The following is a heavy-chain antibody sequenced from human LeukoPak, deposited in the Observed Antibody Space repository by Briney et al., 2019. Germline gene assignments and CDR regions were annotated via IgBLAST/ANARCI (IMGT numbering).Heavy chain of an antibody. CDR2: IKQDGSEK. CDR1: GFTFSNAW. Sequence: GGSLRLSCAASGFTFSNAWMSWVRQAPGKGLEWVANIKQDGSEKYYVDSVKGRFTISRDNAKNSLYLQMNSLRAEDTAVYYCARGGGSSGWYRGNWFDHWGQGTLVTVSS. D-gene: IGHD6-19*01. V-gene: IGHV3-7*01. CDR3: ARGGGSSGWYRGNWFDH. J-gene: IGHJ5*02.